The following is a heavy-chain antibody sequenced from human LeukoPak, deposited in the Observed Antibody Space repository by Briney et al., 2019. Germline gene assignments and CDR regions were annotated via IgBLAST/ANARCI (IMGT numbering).Heavy chain of an antibody. CDR2: IRGSGGIT. Sequence: PGGSLRLSCAASGFTFSSYAMSWVRQAPGRGLEWVSGIRGSGGITYYADSVKGRFTISRDNSKSTLYLQMNSLRAEDTAAYHCAKVGYSSSWYYFDYWGQGTLVTVSA. J-gene: IGHJ4*02. CDR1: GFTFSSYA. D-gene: IGHD6-13*01. CDR3: AKVGYSSSWYYFDY. V-gene: IGHV3-23*01.